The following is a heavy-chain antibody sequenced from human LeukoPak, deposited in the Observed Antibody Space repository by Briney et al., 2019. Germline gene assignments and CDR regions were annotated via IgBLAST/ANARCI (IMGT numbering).Heavy chain of an antibody. Sequence: SETLSLTCTVSGGSISSYYWSWIRQPPGKGLEWIGYIYYSGSTNYNPSLKSRVTITVDMSKNQFSLKLSSVTAADTAVYYCARASYTVTTDYYGMDVWGQGTTVTVSS. V-gene: IGHV4-59*01. CDR1: GGSISSYY. D-gene: IGHD4-17*01. CDR3: ARASYTVTTDYYGMDV. J-gene: IGHJ6*02. CDR2: IYYSGST.